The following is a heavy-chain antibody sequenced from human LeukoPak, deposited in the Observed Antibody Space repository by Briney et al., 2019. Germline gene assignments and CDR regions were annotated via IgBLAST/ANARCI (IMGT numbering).Heavy chain of an antibody. CDR2: ISSGGSTI. J-gene: IGHJ4*02. Sequence: PGGPLRLSCAASGFTFRSYETNWVRQAPGKGLEWVSYISSGGSTIYYADSVKGRFTISRDNAKNSLYLQMNSLRAEDTAVYYCASGNDLIAAAGSLFDYWGQGTLVTVSS. CDR1: GFTFRSYE. V-gene: IGHV3-48*03. CDR3: ASGNDLIAAAGSLFDY. D-gene: IGHD6-13*01.